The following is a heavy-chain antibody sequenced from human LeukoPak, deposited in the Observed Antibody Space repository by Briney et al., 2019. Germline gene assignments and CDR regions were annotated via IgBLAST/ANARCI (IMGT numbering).Heavy chain of an antibody. J-gene: IGHJ4*02. CDR2: IYYSGST. V-gene: IGHV4-59*01. Sequence: SETLSLTCTVSGGSISSYYWSWIRQPPGKGLEWIGYIYYSGSTNYNPSLMSRVTISVDTSKNQFSLKLSSVTAADTAVYYCARAQYSSSWDYWGQGTLVTVSS. CDR1: GGSISSYY. CDR3: ARAQYSSSWDY. D-gene: IGHD6-13*01.